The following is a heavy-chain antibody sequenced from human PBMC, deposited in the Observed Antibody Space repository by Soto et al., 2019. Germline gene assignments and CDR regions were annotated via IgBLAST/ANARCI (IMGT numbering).Heavy chain of an antibody. J-gene: IGHJ2*01. CDR1: GGTFSSYT. V-gene: IGHV1-69*12. D-gene: IGHD5-12*01. CDR2: IIPIFGTA. CDR3: ARGNHRWLQLWYFDL. Sequence: QVQLVQSGAEVKQTGSSVTVSCKASGGTFSSYTISWVRQAPGQGLEWMGGIIPIFGTANYAQKFQGRVTITADESTSTAYMELSSLRSEDTAVYYCARGNHRWLQLWYFDLWGRGTLVTVSS.